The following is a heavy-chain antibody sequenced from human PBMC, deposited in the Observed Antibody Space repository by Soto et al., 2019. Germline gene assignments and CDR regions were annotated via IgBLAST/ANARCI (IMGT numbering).Heavy chain of an antibody. CDR1: GGTFNRYA. D-gene: IGHD3-3*01. V-gene: IGHV1-69*01. CDR3: ARSAITLFGVVSIPPHYYSEMDV. Sequence: QVQLVQSGAEVKKPGSSVKVSCKASGGTFNRYAISWVRQAPGQGLEWMGGIIPIFGIGNDAQRFQGRVTTTAHESTGTAYMELSSLRSEDTGVYYCARSAITLFGVVSIPPHYYSEMDVWGQGTTVTVSS. CDR2: IIPIFGIG. J-gene: IGHJ6*02.